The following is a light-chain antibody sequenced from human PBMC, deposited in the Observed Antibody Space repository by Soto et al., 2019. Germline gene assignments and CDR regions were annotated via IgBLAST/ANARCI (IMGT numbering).Light chain of an antibody. V-gene: IGKV4-1*01. J-gene: IGKJ5*01. CDR2: WAS. CDR1: QSVLYSSNNKNY. Sequence: DIVMTQSPDSLAVSLGERATINCKSSQSVLYSSNNKNYLAWYQQKRGQPPKLLIYWASTRESGVPDRFSGSGSGTEFTLTITSLQSEDFALYHCQQYNEWPITFGQGTRLEIK. CDR3: QQYNEWPIT.